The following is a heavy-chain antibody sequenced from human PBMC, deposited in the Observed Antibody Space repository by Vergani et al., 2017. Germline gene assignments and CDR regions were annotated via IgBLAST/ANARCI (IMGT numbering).Heavy chain of an antibody. CDR2: INHSGST. CDR3: ARDMGDYYGSGSYDNLRRWFDP. CDR1: GGSFSGYY. D-gene: IGHD3-10*01. J-gene: IGHJ5*02. Sequence: QVQLQQWGAGLLKPSETLSLTCAVYGGSFSGYYWSWIRQPPGKGLEWIGEINHSGSTNYNPSLKSRVPISVATSKNQFYLKLSSVTAADTAVYYCARDMGDYYGSGSYDNLRRWFDPWGQGTLVTVSS. V-gene: IGHV4-34*01.